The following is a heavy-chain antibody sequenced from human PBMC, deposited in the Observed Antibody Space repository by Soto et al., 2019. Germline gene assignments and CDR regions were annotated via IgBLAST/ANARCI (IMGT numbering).Heavy chain of an antibody. J-gene: IGHJ5*02. V-gene: IGHV3-7*03. D-gene: IGHD3-10*01. CDR1: GFTCSKYW. Sequence: GGSLRLSCADSGFTCSKYWMSWVRQAPGMGLQWVAGIKEDGSEKYYVDSVKGRFTISRDNAKNSLFLQMNSLRAEDTAVYYCARFRSLDPWGQGILVTVSS. CDR2: IKEDGSEK. CDR3: ARFRSLDP.